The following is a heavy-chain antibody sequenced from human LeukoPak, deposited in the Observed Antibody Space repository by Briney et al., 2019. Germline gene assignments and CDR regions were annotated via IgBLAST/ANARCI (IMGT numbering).Heavy chain of an antibody. CDR1: GFTFSDYY. CDR2: IKQDGSEK. Sequence: GSLRLSCAASGFTFSDYYMSWIRQAPGKGLEWVANIKQDGSEKYYVDPVKGRFTISRDNAKNSLYLQMNSLRAEDTAVYYCARDLGVQLWFSYFDYWGQGTLVTVSS. J-gene: IGHJ4*02. V-gene: IGHV3-7*01. D-gene: IGHD5-18*01. CDR3: ARDLGVQLWFSYFDY.